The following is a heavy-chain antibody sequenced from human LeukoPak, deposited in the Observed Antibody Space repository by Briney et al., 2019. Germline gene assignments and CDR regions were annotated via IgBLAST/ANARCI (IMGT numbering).Heavy chain of an antibody. CDR3: ARSYGGNPGEFDY. Sequence: SVKVSCKASGGTFSSYAISWVRQAPGQGLEWMGGIIPIFGTANYAQKFQGRVTITADESTSTAYMELSSLRSEDTAVYYCARSYGGNPGEFDYWGQGTLVTVSS. V-gene: IGHV1-69*13. CDR1: GGTFSSYA. D-gene: IGHD4-23*01. J-gene: IGHJ4*02. CDR2: IIPIFGTA.